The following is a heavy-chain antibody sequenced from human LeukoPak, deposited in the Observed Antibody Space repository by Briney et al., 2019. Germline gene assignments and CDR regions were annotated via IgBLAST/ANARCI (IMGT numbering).Heavy chain of an antibody. CDR1: GFNFSNAW. CDR3: ATGGSILAN. D-gene: IGHD2-21*01. Sequence: GGSLRLSCAASGFNFSNAWMSWVRQAPGKGLESVGHIRSKSEGGTPDYAAPVKGRFTISRDDSKNTLFLQMSSLNTEDTAVYYCATGGSILANWGQGTLVNVSS. V-gene: IGHV3-15*01. CDR2: IRSKSEGGTP. J-gene: IGHJ4*02.